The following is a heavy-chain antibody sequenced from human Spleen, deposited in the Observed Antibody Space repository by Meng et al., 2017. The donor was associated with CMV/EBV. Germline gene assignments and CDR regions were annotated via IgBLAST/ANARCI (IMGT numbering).Heavy chain of an antibody. CDR1: GGTFSSYA. J-gene: IGHJ4*02. V-gene: IGHV1-69*05. CDR2: LIPIFVTA. CDR3: ARDFADSSGAIDY. Sequence: KSSGGTFSSYAISWVRQAPGQGLEWMGRLIPIFVTANYAQKFQGRVTITTDESTRTAYMELSSLRSEDTAVYYCARDFADSSGAIDYWGQGTLVTVSS. D-gene: IGHD6-19*01.